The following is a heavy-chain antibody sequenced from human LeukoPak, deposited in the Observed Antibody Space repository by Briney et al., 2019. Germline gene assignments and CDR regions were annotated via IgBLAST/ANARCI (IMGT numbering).Heavy chain of an antibody. CDR2: ISGSSSSYI. Sequence: GGSLRLSCAATGFTFSSFTMNWVRQAPGKGLEWVSCISGSSSSYIYYADSVKGRFTISRDNAKNSLYLQMNSLRAEDTAVYYCARRAGAYSHPYDYWGQGTLVTVSS. J-gene: IGHJ4*02. CDR3: ARRAGAYSHPYDY. V-gene: IGHV3-21*04. D-gene: IGHD4/OR15-4a*01. CDR1: GFTFSSFT.